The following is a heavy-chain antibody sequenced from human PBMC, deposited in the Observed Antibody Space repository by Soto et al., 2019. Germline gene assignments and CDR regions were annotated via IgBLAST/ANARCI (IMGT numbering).Heavy chain of an antibody. J-gene: IGHJ4*02. Sequence: GGSLRLSCAASGLTFSRYAMSWVRQAPGKGLEWVSGISGSGGSTFYADSVKGRFTISRDNSRNTLYLLMNNLRAEDTAVYYCAKENNYSSSWYCDYWGQGTLVTVSS. CDR1: GLTFSRYA. CDR3: AKENNYSSSWYCDY. D-gene: IGHD6-13*01. CDR2: ISGSGGST. V-gene: IGHV3-23*01.